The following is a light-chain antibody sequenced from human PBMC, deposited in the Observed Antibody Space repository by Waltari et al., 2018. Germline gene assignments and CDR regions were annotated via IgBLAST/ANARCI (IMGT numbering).Light chain of an antibody. CDR3: ASWDDSLNGHWV. J-gene: IGLJ3*02. Sequence: QSVLTQPPSASGTPGQRFTISCSGTSPNLGTNVVNRYQQVPGTAPKLPIHRNELRPSGVPDRFSASKSGTSASLAISGLQSEDEAEYYCASWDDSLNGHWVFGGGTKVTVL. CDR1: SPNLGTNV. V-gene: IGLV1-44*01. CDR2: RNE.